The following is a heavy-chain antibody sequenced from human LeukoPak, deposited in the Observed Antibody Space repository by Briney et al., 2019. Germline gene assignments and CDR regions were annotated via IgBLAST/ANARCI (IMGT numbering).Heavy chain of an antibody. J-gene: IGHJ4*02. CDR2: FYYTGST. CDR1: SGSISSYY. D-gene: IGHD3-22*01. CDR3: ARVLPNYYDSSGYYYISYYFDY. Sequence: SETLSLTCTVSSGSISSYYWSWIRQPPGKRLEWIGFFYYTGSTNYNPSLKSRVTISVDTSKNQFPLKLSSVTAADTAVYYCARVLPNYYDSSGYYYISYYFDYWGQGTLVTVSS. V-gene: IGHV4-59*01.